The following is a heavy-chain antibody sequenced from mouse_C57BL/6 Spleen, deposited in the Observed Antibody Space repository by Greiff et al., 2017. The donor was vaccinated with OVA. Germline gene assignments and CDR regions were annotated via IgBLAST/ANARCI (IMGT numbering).Heavy chain of an antibody. Sequence: QVQLKQSGAELVKPGASVKISCKASGYAFSSYWMNWVKQRPGKGLEWIGQIYPGDGDTNYNGKLKGKATLTADKSYSTAYMQLRRQTYEDSAVYVCARSGYYGSSSYWYFDVWGTGTTVTVSS. V-gene: IGHV1-80*01. D-gene: IGHD1-1*01. CDR1: GYAFSSYW. CDR3: ARSGYYGSSSYWYFDV. CDR2: IYPGDGDT. J-gene: IGHJ1*03.